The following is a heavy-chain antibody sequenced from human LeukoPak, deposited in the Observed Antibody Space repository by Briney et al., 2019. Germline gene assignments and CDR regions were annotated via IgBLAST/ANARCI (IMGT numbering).Heavy chain of an antibody. CDR2: IYYSGST. Sequence: SETLSLTCTVSGGSISSYYWSWIRQPPGKGLEWIGYIYYSGSTNYNPSLKSRVTNSVDASKNQCTLKLSPVTAADTAVYYCARVAVTTVTKLDYWGQGTLVIVSS. D-gene: IGHD4-11*01. CDR3: ARVAVTTVTKLDY. CDR1: GGSISSYY. V-gene: IGHV4-59*12. J-gene: IGHJ4*02.